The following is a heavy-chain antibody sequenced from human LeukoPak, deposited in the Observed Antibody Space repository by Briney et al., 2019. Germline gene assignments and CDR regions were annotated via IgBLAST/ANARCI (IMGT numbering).Heavy chain of an antibody. CDR3: ARSPPYSGSGTAFDI. D-gene: IGHD3-10*01. V-gene: IGHV4-4*02. Sequence: SETLSLTCAVSGGSISSSIWWSWVRQPPGKGLGWIGYIYYSGSTNYNPSLKSRVTISVDTSKNQFSLKLSSVTAADTAVYYCARSPPYSGSGTAFDIWGQGTMVTVSS. CDR1: GGSISSSIW. CDR2: IYYSGST. J-gene: IGHJ3*02.